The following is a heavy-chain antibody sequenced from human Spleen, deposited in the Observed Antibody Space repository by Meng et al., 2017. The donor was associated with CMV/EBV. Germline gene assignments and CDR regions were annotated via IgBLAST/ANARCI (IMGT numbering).Heavy chain of an antibody. D-gene: IGHD3-16*01. J-gene: IGHJ4*02. V-gene: IGHV3-33*06. CDR2: LWYDGSDQ. CDR1: GFTFSSYS. CDR3: AKVKTLGVSTPYFDY. Sequence: GESLKISCAASGFTFSSYSMNWVRPAPGKGQEWVAVLWYDGSDQRYADSVKGRFTISRDNSKNTLYLQMNSLRVEDTAVYYCAKVKTLGVSTPYFDYWGQGTLVTVSS.